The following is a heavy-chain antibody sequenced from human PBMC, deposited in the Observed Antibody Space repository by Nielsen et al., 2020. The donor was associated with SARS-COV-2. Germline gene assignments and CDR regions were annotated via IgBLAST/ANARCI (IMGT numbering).Heavy chain of an antibody. Sequence: SATLSLTCTVSGGSISSYYWSWIRQPPGKGLEWIGYIYYSGSTNYNPSLKSRVTISVDTSKNQFSLKLSSVTAADTAVYYCATDEGGGFDYWGQGTLVTVSS. D-gene: IGHD3-16*01. CDR2: IYYSGST. J-gene: IGHJ4*02. CDR1: GGSISSYY. CDR3: ATDEGGGFDY. V-gene: IGHV4-59*13.